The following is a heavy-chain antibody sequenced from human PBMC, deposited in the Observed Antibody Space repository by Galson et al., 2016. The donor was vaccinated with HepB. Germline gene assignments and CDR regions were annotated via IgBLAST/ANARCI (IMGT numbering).Heavy chain of an antibody. CDR3: ARDLWSGGPEGY. CDR2: INHSGGT. D-gene: IGHD3-3*01. J-gene: IGHJ4*02. V-gene: IGHV4-34*01. Sequence: SETLSLTCTVHGGSLGGYYWSWIRQPPGKGLEWIGEINHSGGTSYNPSLKGRVTILIDTSKNQFSLKVSSVTAADTAVYFCARDLWSGGPEGYWGQGTLVTVSS. CDR1: GGSLGGYY.